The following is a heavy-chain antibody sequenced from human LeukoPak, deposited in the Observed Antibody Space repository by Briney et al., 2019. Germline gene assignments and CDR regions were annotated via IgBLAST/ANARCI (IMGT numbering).Heavy chain of an antibody. CDR1: GGTFSSYA. J-gene: IGHJ6*02. D-gene: IGHD3-10*01. CDR3: ARHLWFGTYYYYGMDV. Sequence: SVKVSCKASGGTFSSYAISWVRRAPGQGLEWMGGIIPIFGTANYAQKFQGRVTITADESTSTAYMGLSSLRSEDTAVYYCARHLWFGTYYYYGMDVWGQGTTVTVSS. CDR2: IIPIFGTA. V-gene: IGHV1-69*13.